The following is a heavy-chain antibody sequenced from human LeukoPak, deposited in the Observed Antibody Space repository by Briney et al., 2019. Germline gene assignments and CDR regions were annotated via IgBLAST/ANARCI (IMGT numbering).Heavy chain of an antibody. CDR1: GFTFSSYG. Sequence: GGSLRLSCAASGFTFSSYGMHWVRQAPGKGLEWVAVIWYDGSNKYYADSVKGRFTISRDNSKNTLYLQMNSLRAEDTAVYYCARESIGSGSKPDYWGQGTLVTVSS. CDR3: ARESIGSGSKPDY. V-gene: IGHV3-33*01. D-gene: IGHD1-26*01. J-gene: IGHJ4*02. CDR2: IWYDGSNK.